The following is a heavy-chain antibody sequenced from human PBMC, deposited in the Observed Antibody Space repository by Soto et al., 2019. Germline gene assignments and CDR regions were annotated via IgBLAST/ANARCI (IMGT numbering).Heavy chain of an antibody. D-gene: IGHD1-26*01. Sequence: QVQLQESGPGLVKPSQTLSLTCTVSGGSISSGGYYWSWIRQHPGKGLEWIGYIYYSGSTYYNPSLKGRVTISVDASKTQFSQKLSSVTAADTAVYYCARARGNLIVGATSGFDYWGQGTLVTVSS. J-gene: IGHJ4*02. CDR1: GGSISSGGYY. CDR2: IYYSGST. V-gene: IGHV4-31*03. CDR3: ARARGNLIVGATSGFDY.